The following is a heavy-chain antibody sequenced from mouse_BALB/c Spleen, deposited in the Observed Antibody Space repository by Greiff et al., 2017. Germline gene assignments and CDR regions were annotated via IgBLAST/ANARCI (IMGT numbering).Heavy chain of an antibody. CDR3: ARGVYWYFDV. CDR1: GFTFSDYY. J-gene: IGHJ1*01. Sequence: EVQGVESGGGLVKPGGSLKLSCAASGFTFSDYYMYWVRQTPGKGLEWVATISDGGSYTYYPDSVKGRFTISRDNATNNLYLQMSSLKSEDTAMYYCARGVYWYFDVWGAGTTVTVSS. V-gene: IGHV5-4*02. CDR2: ISDGGSYT.